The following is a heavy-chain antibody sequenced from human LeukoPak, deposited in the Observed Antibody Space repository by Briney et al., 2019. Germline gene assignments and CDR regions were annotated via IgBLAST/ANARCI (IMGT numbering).Heavy chain of an antibody. V-gene: IGHV3-15*01. CDR3: TTQTEVTNFDY. CDR2: IKSKTDREST. D-gene: IGHD5-18*01. J-gene: IGHJ4*02. CDR1: GFTFSNAW. Sequence: GGSLRLAWAAAGFTFSNAWMSWVRQAAGKGLEWVGRIKSKTDRESTDYAAPVKGRFTISRDDSKNTLYLQMTSLKTEDTAVYYCTTQTEVTNFDYWGQGTLVTVSS.